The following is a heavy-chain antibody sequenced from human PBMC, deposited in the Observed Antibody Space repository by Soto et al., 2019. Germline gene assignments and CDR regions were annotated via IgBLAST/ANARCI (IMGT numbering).Heavy chain of an antibody. J-gene: IGHJ4*02. CDR3: ASDLPPVDS. CDR2: ISAYNGNT. V-gene: IGHV1-18*01. CDR1: GYTFTSYA. Sequence: QVQLVQSGAEVKKPGASVKVSCKASGYTFTSYAISWVRQAPGQGLEGMGWISAYNGNTNYAQKLLGGDTMTTDTATSTVYMELRTLRSDDTPVYYCASDLPPVDSWGQGTLVTVSS.